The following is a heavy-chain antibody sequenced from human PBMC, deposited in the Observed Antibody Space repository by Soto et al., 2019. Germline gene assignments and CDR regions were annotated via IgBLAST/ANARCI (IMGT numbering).Heavy chain of an antibody. CDR3: AKFFFQAEDGIRDL. D-gene: IGHD2-21*01. J-gene: IGHJ2*01. Sequence: DQGMGLEWVSVISYEGSDNYYADSVKGRFTISRNHSNTTLYLQMDGLRVEDTAVYYCAKFFFQAEDGIRDL. V-gene: IGHV3-30*18. CDR2: ISYEGSDN.